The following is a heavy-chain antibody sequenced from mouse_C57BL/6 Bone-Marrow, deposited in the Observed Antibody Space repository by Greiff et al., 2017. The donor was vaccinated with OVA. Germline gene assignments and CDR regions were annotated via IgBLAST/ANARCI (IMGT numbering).Heavy chain of an antibody. Sequence: EVQRVESGGGLVQPKGSLKLSCAASGFSFNTYAMNWVRQAPGKGLEWVARIRSKSNNYATYYADSVKDRFTISRDDSESMLYLQMNNLKTEDTAMYYCVRGGLRRFDVWGTGTTVTVSS. CDR2: IRSKSNNYAT. V-gene: IGHV10-1*01. CDR3: VRGGLRRFDV. D-gene: IGHD2-4*01. CDR1: GFSFNTYA. J-gene: IGHJ1*03.